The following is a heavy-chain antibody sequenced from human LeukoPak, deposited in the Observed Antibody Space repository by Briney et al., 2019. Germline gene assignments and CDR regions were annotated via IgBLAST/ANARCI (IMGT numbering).Heavy chain of an antibody. CDR1: GFTFSDDY. CDR3: ARVRTVGAGNYGMDV. Sequence: QSGGSLRLSCAASGFTFSDDYMDWVRQAPGKGLEWVGRSRNKAKSYTTEYAASVKGRFTVSRDDSKNSLYLQMNSLKTEDTAVYYCARVRTVGAGNYGMDVWGQGTTVTVSS. J-gene: IGHJ6*02. D-gene: IGHD1-26*01. V-gene: IGHV3-72*01. CDR2: SRNKAKSYTT.